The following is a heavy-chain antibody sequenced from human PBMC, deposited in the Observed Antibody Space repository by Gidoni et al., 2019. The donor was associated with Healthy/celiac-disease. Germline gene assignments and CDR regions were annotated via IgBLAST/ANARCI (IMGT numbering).Heavy chain of an antibody. V-gene: IGHV2-26*01. CDR2: IFSNDEK. CDR3: ARIYSMIVVREYYFDY. Sequence: QVTLKESGPVLVKPTETLTLTCTDPGFSLSNARMGVSWIRQPPGKALEWLAHIFSNDEKSYSTSLKSRLTISKDTSKSQVVLTMTNMDPVDTATYYCARIYSMIVVREYYFDYWGQGTLVTVSS. CDR1: GFSLSNARMG. J-gene: IGHJ4*02. D-gene: IGHD3-22*01.